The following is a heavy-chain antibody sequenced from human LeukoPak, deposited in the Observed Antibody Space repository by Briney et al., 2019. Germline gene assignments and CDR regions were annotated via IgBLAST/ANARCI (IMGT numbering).Heavy chain of an antibody. CDR3: ARGGNRYSTFDY. V-gene: IGHV1-2*06. CDR2: INPNSGGT. CDR1: GYTFTGYY. J-gene: IGHJ4*02. Sequence: ASVKVSYKASGYTFTGYYMHWVRQAPGQGLEWMGRINPNSGGTNYAQKFQGRVTMTRDTSISTAYMELSRLRSDDTAVYYCARGGNRYSTFDYWGQGTLVTVSS. D-gene: IGHD6-13*01.